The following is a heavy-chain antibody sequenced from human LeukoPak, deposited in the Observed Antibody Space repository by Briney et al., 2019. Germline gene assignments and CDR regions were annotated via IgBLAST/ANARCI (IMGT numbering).Heavy chain of an antibody. V-gene: IGHV3-21*01. CDR3: ARWLMTGTYYYYYYMDV. CDR1: GFTFSSYS. CDR2: ISSSSSYI. D-gene: IGHD3-9*01. J-gene: IGHJ6*03. Sequence: PGGSLRLSCAASGFTFSSYSMNWVRQAPGKGLEWVSSISSSSSYIYYADSVKGRFTISRDSAKNSLYLQMNSLRAEDTAVYYCARWLMTGTYYYYYYMDVRGKGTTVTVSS.